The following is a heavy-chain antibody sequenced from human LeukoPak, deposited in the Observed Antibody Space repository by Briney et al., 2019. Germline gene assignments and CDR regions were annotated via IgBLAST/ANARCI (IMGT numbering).Heavy chain of an antibody. CDR2: INPSGVTT. CDR1: GYTFTSYY. J-gene: IGHJ4*02. CDR3: ARDLGGRSGSLDY. V-gene: IGHV1-46*01. Sequence: ASVEVSFTASGYTFTSYYMHWVRHAPRQGHEWGGIINPSGVTTIYAPKFQGRVTVTRDTSTSTVYMELSSLRSEDTAVYYCARDLGGRSGSLDYWGQGTLVTVSS. D-gene: IGHD3-22*01.